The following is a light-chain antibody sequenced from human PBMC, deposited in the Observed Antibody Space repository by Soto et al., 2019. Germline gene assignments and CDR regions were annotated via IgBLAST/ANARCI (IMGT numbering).Light chain of an antibody. CDR1: QSLVYSDGRAY. CDR2: KAS. Sequence: EVVMTQSPLSLPVTLGQPASISCRSSQSLVYSDGRAYLSWFHQRPGQSPRRLISKASNRDSGVPDGFSASGAGTDCTLQINRVEAEDVGIDYGMQGTHWPPTFGRGNRVEIE. CDR3: MQGTHWPPT. V-gene: IGKV2-30*01. J-gene: IGKJ1*01.